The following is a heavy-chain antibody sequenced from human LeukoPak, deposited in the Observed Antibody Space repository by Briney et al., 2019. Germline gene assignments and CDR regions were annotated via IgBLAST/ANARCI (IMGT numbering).Heavy chain of an antibody. V-gene: IGHV1-8*01. CDR3: ARGYVWGTSPVRGLLDY. Sequence: ASVKVSCKASGYTFTSYDINWVRQATGQGLEWMGWMNPNSGNTGYAQKFQGRVTMTRNTSISTAYMELSSLRSEDTAVYYCARGYVWGTSPVRGLLDYWAQGTLVTVSS. CDR1: GYTFTSYD. CDR2: MNPNSGNT. D-gene: IGHD3-16*01. J-gene: IGHJ4*02.